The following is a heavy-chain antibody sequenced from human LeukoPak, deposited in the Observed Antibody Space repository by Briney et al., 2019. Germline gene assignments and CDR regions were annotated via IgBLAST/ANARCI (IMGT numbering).Heavy chain of an antibody. CDR3: AGFLYGGHVDY. J-gene: IGHJ4*02. CDR1: GGSIGNSAYF. CDR2: VYYSGTT. Sequence: SETLSLTCTVSGGSIGNSAYFWGWIRRPPGKGLDWIGNVYYSGTTYYNPSLKSRVIISVDTSKNQFSLNLSSLTAADTAVYYCAGFLYGGHVDYWGQGTLVTVSS. V-gene: IGHV4-39*01. D-gene: IGHD4-23*01.